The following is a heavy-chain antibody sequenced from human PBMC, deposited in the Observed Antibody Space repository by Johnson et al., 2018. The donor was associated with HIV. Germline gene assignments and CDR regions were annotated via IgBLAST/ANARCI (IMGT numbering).Heavy chain of an antibody. CDR2: IDWYGGST. Sequence: VQLVESGGRVVRRGGSLRLSCAASGFTFDDYGMSWVRQGPGKGLEWVSGIDWYGGSTGYVDSVKGRFTISRDNTKNSLHLQMNSLRGEDTALYYCARGFVRISMILVADAFDLWGQGTMVTVSS. V-gene: IGHV3-20*04. CDR3: ARGFVRISMILVADAFDL. D-gene: IGHD3-22*01. CDR1: GFTFDDYG. J-gene: IGHJ3*01.